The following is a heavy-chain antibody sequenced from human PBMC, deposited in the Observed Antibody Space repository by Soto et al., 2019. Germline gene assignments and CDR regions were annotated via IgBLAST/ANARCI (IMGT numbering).Heavy chain of an antibody. CDR3: ARKGRGVYYYYGLDV. J-gene: IGHJ6*02. CDR1: GYTFTSYG. V-gene: IGHV1-18*01. D-gene: IGHD2-8*01. Sequence: QVQLVQSGAEVKKPGASVKVSCKASGYTFTSYGITWVRQAPGQGLEWMGWISAYNGDTNYAQKFQGRLTMTTDTATSTAYMVLRSLRSDDTAVYYCARKGRGVYYYYGLDVWGQGTTVTASS. CDR2: ISAYNGDT.